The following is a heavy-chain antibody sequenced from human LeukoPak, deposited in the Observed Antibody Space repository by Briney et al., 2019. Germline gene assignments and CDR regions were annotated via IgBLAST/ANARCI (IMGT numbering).Heavy chain of an antibody. V-gene: IGHV3-30*01. CDR1: GFTFSSYA. J-gene: IGHJ3*02. Sequence: GGSLRLSCAASGFTFSSYAMHWVRQAPGKGLEWVAVISYDGSNKYCADSVKGRFTISRDNSKNTLYLQMNSLRAEDTAVYYCARATTAMVAGDAFDIWGQGTMVTVSS. CDR3: ARATTAMVAGDAFDI. D-gene: IGHD5-18*01. CDR2: ISYDGSNK.